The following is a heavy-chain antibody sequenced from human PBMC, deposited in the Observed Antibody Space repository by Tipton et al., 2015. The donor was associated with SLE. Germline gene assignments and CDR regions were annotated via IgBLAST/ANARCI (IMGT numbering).Heavy chain of an antibody. D-gene: IGHD2-15*01. CDR2: IYSSGNT. V-gene: IGHV4-61*02. CDR1: GGSISSSSNY. Sequence: TLSLTCTVSGGSISSSSNYWYWVRQPPGKGLEWIGRIYSSGNTNSNPSLKSRVTLSVDTSKNQFSLKLSSVTAADTAVYYCAREDVGYCNGGSCPYYFDYWGQGTMVTVSS. CDR3: AREDVGYCNGGSCPYYFDY. J-gene: IGHJ4*02.